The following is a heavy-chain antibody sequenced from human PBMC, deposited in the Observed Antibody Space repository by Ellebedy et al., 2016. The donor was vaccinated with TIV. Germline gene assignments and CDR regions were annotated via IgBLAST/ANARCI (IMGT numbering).Heavy chain of an antibody. CDR2: VNQDGSKT. D-gene: IGHD1-1*01. V-gene: IGHV3-7*03. CDR1: GFTFGTYW. CDR3: ARVGSSYRYFDL. J-gene: IGHJ2*01. Sequence: GESLKISCAASGFTFGTYWMSWVRQAPGKGLEWVANVNQDGSKTYYVDSVEGRFIISRDNAKNSLYLRINSPRDEDTALYYCARVGSSYRYFDLWGRGTLVTVSS.